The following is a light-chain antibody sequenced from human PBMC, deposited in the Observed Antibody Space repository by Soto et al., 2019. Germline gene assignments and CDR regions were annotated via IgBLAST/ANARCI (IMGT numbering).Light chain of an antibody. CDR2: DAS. Sequence: EIVLTQSPATLSLSPGERATLSCRASQSVSSYLAWYQQQPGQAPRLLIYDASNRATGIPARFSGSGSGTDFTLTISSLEPEDFAVYYCQQRSNLPPLTFGGGTKVEIK. V-gene: IGKV3-11*01. CDR1: QSVSSY. J-gene: IGKJ4*01. CDR3: QQRSNLPPLT.